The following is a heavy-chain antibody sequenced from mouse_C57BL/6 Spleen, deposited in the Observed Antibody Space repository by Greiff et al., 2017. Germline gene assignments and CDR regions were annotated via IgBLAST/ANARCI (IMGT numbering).Heavy chain of an antibody. CDR3: ATQLRPAWFAY. CDR1: GYTFTSYW. V-gene: IGHV1-52*01. Sequence: VQLQQSGAELVRPGSSVKLSCKASGYTFTSYWMHWVKQRPIQGLEWIGNIDPSDSETHYNQKFKDKATLTVDKSSSTAYMQRSSLTSEDAAVYCGATQLRPAWFAYWGQGTLVTVSA. CDR2: IDPSDSET. J-gene: IGHJ3*01. D-gene: IGHD3-2*02.